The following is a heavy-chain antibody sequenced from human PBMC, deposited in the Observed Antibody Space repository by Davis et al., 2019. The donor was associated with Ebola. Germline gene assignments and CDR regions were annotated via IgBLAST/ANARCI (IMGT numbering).Heavy chain of an antibody. CDR2: ITPVFGTP. D-gene: IGHD5-18*01. CDR1: GDTFTGNA. V-gene: IGHV1-69*13. J-gene: IGHJ4*02. CDR3: ARDVTSIYSSYYFEF. Sequence: AASVKVSCKASGDTFTGNAISWVRQAPGHGLEWMGAITPVFGTPNYAQRFQGRVTITADASTSTAYMELSSLTSDDPAIYYCARDVTSIYSSYYFEFWGQGTLVTVSS.